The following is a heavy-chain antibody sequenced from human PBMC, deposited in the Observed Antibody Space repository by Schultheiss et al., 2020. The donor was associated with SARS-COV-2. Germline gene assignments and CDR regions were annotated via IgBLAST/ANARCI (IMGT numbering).Heavy chain of an antibody. CDR1: GGSISSYY. CDR3: ARANRSFWSGYYSNYGMDV. CDR2: IYTSGST. D-gene: IGHD3-3*01. J-gene: IGHJ6*02. Sequence: SETLSLTCTVSGGSISSYYWSWIRQPAGKGLEWIGRIYTSGSTNYNPSLKSRVTMSVDTSKNQFSLKLSSVTAADTAVYYCARANRSFWSGYYSNYGMDVWGQGTTVTVSS. V-gene: IGHV4-4*07.